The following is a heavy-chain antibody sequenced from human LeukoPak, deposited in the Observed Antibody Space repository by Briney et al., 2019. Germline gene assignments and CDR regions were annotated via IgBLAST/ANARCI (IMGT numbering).Heavy chain of an antibody. V-gene: IGHV4-59*01. CDR3: ARWGGIAAALGY. J-gene: IGHJ4*02. Sequence: PSETLSLTCTVSGGSISSYYWSWIRQPPGKGLEWIGYIYYSGSTNYNPSLKSRVTISVDTSKNQFSLKLSSVTAADTAVYYCARWGGIAAALGYWGQGTLVTVSS. CDR2: IYYSGST. D-gene: IGHD6-13*01. CDR1: GGSISSYY.